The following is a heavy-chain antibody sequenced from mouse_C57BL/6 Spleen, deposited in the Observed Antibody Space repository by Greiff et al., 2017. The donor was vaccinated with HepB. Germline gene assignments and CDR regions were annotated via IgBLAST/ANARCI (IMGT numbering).Heavy chain of an antibody. J-gene: IGHJ2*01. CDR3: AGLRRGY. D-gene: IGHD2-2*01. Sequence: VQLQQSGPELVKPGASVKISCKASGYAFSSSWMNWVKQRPGKGLEWIGRIYPGDGDTNYNGKFKGKATLTADKSSSTAYMQLSSLTSEDSAVYFCAGLRRGYWGQGTTLTVSS. CDR1: GYAFSSSW. V-gene: IGHV1-82*01. CDR2: IYPGDGDT.